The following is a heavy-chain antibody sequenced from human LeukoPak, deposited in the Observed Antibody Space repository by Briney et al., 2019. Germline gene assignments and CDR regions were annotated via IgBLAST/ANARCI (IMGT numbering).Heavy chain of an antibody. CDR2: ISGGAGGA. J-gene: IGHJ4*02. V-gene: IGHV3-23*01. CDR3: AKDGGYGSGSYYPDY. CDR1: GFTFSSYA. Sequence: GGSLRLSCAASGFTFSSYAMNWVRQAPGKGLEWVSSISGGAGGAAYADSVKGRFTMSRDNSKNTLYLQMNSLRAEDTAVYYCAKDGGYGSGSYYPDYWGQGTLVTVSS. D-gene: IGHD3-10*01.